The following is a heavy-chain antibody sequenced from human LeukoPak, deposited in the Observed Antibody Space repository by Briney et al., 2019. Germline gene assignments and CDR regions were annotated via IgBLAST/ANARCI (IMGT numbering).Heavy chain of an antibody. J-gene: IGHJ4*02. CDR2: IKQDGSEK. CDR3: ARAHSYYYDSSGYYFPFDY. D-gene: IGHD3-22*01. CDR1: GFTFSSYW. Sequence: GGSLRLSCAASGFTFSSYWMSWVRQAPGKGLEWVANIKQDGSEKYYVDSVKGRFTISRDNAKNSLYLQMNSLRAEDTAVYYCARAHSYYYDSSGYYFPFDYWDQGTLVTVSS. V-gene: IGHV3-7*03.